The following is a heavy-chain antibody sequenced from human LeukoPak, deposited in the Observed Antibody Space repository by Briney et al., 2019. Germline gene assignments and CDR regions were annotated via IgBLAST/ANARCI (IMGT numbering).Heavy chain of an antibody. CDR1: GGSISSHY. V-gene: IGHV4-59*11. CDR3: ARGYCSDGSCYPWDY. Sequence: SETLSLTCTVSGGSISSHYWSWIRQPPGKGPEWIGYIYYSGSTNYNPSLKSRVTMSVDTSKNQFSLKLSSVTAADTGVYYCARGYCSDGSCYPWDYWGQGTLVTVSS. J-gene: IGHJ4*02. CDR2: IYYSGST. D-gene: IGHD2-15*01.